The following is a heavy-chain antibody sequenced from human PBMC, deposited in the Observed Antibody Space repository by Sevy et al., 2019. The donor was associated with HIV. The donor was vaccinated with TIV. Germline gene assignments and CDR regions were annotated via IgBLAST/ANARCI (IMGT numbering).Heavy chain of an antibody. D-gene: IGHD4-17*01. CDR2: IIGSGGRT. CDR3: AKDGHDYGDFYFNY. V-gene: IGHV3-23*01. J-gene: IGHJ4*02. Sequence: GGSLRLSCAASGFTFSSYAMSWVRQAPGKGLEWVSGIIGSGGRTYYAESVKGRFTISRDNAKNTLYLQMNNLRAEDTDVYYCAKDGHDYGDFYFNYWGQGTLVTVSS. CDR1: GFTFSSYA.